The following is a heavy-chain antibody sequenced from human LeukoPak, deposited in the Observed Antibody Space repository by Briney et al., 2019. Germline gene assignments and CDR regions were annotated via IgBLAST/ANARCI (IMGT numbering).Heavy chain of an antibody. Sequence: ASVKVSCKASGYTFTSYGISWVRQAPGQGLEWMGWISAYNGNTNYAQKPQGRVTMTTDTSTSTAYMELRSLRSDDAAVYYCAREYSSREIDAFDIWGRGTMVTVSS. CDR3: AREYSSREIDAFDI. D-gene: IGHD6-13*01. CDR2: ISAYNGNT. J-gene: IGHJ3*02. CDR1: GYTFTSYG. V-gene: IGHV1-18*01.